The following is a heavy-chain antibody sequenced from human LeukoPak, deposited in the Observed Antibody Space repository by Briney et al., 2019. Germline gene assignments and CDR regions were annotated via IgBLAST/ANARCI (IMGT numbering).Heavy chain of an antibody. CDR3: ARAKYCSGGSCYSRGNWFDP. Sequence: ASVKVSCKASGYTFTSYGISWVRQAPGQGLEWMGWISAYNGNTNYAQKLQGRVTMTTDTSTNTAYMELSSLRSEDTAVYYCARAKYCSGGSCYSRGNWFDPWGQGTLVTVSS. J-gene: IGHJ5*02. D-gene: IGHD2-15*01. V-gene: IGHV1-18*01. CDR1: GYTFTSYG. CDR2: ISAYNGNT.